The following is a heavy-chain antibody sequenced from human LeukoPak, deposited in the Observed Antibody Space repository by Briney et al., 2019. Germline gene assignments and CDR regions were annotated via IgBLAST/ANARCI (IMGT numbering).Heavy chain of an antibody. CDR1: DGSISSSNW. Sequence: SETLSLTCAVSDGSISSSNWWSWVRQPPGKGLEWIGEIYHSGSTNYNPSLKSRVTISVDKSKNQFSLKLSSVTAADTAVYYCARDPGDYGWFDPWGQGTLVTVSS. CDR2: IYHSGST. D-gene: IGHD4-17*01. V-gene: IGHV4-4*02. J-gene: IGHJ5*02. CDR3: ARDPGDYGWFDP.